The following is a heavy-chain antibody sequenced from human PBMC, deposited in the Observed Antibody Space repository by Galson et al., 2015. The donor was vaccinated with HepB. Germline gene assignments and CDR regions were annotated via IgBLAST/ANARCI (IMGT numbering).Heavy chain of an antibody. V-gene: IGHV1-18*04. D-gene: IGHD2-15*01. Sequence: SVKVSCKASGYTFTSYGISWVRQAPGQGLEWMGWISAYNGNTNYAQKLQGRVTMTTDTSTSTAYMELRSLRSDDTAVYYCARVEVEEWWRLIPLSPHGYFDYWGQGTLVTVSS. CDR1: GYTFTSYG. J-gene: IGHJ4*02. CDR3: ARVEVEEWWRLIPLSPHGYFDY. CDR2: ISAYNGNT.